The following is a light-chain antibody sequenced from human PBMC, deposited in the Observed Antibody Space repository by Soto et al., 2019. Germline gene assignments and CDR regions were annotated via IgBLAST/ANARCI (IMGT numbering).Light chain of an antibody. J-gene: IGLJ1*01. V-gene: IGLV2-14*01. CDR2: EVS. CDR1: SSDVGNYKY. CDR3: PSYTSSGTYV. Sequence: QSALTQPASVSGSPGQSITISCTGTSSDVGNYKYVSWYQQHPGKAPKLIIYEVSNRPSGDSDRFSGSKSGNTASLTISGLQAEDETDYYCPSYTSSGTYVFGTGTKLTVL.